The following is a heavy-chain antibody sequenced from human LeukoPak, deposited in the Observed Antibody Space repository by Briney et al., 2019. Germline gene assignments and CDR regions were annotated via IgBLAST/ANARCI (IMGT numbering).Heavy chain of an antibody. J-gene: IGHJ4*02. CDR3: TKAYGSGSYTSPFDY. CDR1: GFTFDDYA. V-gene: IGHV3-9*01. CDR2: IRSNSGRI. D-gene: IGHD3-10*01. Sequence: GGSLRLSCAASGFTFDDYAMHRVRQAPGKGHESVLGIRSNSGRIGYADSVKGRFTISRDNAKNSLYLQMNSLRPEDTAFYYCTKAYGSGSYTSPFDYRGQGTLVTVSS.